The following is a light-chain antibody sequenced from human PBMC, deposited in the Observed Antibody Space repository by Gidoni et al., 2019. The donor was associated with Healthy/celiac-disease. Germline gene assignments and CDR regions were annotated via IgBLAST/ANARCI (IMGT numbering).Light chain of an antibody. V-gene: IGKV3-11*01. Sequence: ELVLPQSPATLSLSPGERATLSCRASQSVSSYLAWYQQKPGQAPRLLIYDASNRATGITARLSGSGDGTDFTCTIRSVEPEDCAVYYCQQRSNGNPKLTFGGGTKVEIK. J-gene: IGKJ4*01. CDR2: DAS. CDR3: QQRSNGNPKLT. CDR1: QSVSSY.